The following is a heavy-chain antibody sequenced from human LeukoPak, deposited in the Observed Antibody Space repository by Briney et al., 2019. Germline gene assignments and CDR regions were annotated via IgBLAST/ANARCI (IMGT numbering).Heavy chain of an antibody. Sequence: SVKVSCKASGYTFTSYGISWVRQAPGQGLERMGGIIPFLGTANYAQKFQGRVTITADESTSTAYMELRSLRSDDTAVYYCARERGDWPVWLDPWGQGTLVTVSS. CDR3: ARERGDWPVWLDP. CDR1: GYTFTSYG. J-gene: IGHJ5*02. D-gene: IGHD2-21*02. CDR2: IIPFLGTA. V-gene: IGHV1-69*13.